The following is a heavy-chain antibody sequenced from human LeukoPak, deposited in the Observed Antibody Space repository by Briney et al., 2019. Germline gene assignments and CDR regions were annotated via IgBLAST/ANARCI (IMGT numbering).Heavy chain of an antibody. D-gene: IGHD3-10*01. CDR2: ISGSGGGT. CDR1: GFTFSSYG. J-gene: IGHJ4*02. Sequence: PGGSLRLSCAASGFTFSSYGMSWVRQAPGKGLEWVSAISGSGGGTYYADSVKGRFTISGDNSKNTLYLQMNSLRAEDTAVYYCANTYYYGSGSYYNPRHWGQGTLVTVSS. V-gene: IGHV3-23*01. CDR3: ANTYYYGSGSYYNPRH.